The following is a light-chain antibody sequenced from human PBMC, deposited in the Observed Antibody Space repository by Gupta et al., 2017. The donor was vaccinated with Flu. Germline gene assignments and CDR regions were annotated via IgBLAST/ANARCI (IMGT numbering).Light chain of an antibody. J-gene: IGKJ4*01. CDR2: DAT. Sequence: DIQLTQSPPSLSASVGDRVTITCQASQDIRGFLNWYRQKPGKAPELLIYDATKVQAGVPLRCSGGRCGTRFILTISGLQPEDVATYYCQECDEPPPLTFGGGTKVELK. V-gene: IGKV1-33*01. CDR1: QDIRGF. CDR3: QECDEPPPLT.